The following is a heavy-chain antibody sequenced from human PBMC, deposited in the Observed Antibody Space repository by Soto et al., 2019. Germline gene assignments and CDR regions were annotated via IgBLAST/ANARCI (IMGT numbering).Heavy chain of an antibody. CDR2: IYYSGST. CDR1: GGSISSSSYY. D-gene: IGHD2-8*01. V-gene: IGHV4-39*01. CDR3: ARLRRVYANPAVLFDS. J-gene: IGHJ5*01. Sequence: PSETLSLTCTVSGGSISSSSYYWGWIRQPPGKGLEWIGSIYYSGSTYYNPSLKSRVTISVDTSKNQFSLKLSSVTAADTAVYYCARLRRVYANPAVLFDSRGQRTLVTVSS.